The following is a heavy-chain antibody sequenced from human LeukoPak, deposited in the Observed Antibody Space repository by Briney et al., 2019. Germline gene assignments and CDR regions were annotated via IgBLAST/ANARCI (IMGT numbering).Heavy chain of an antibody. D-gene: IGHD5-12*01. CDR2: IRSKANSYAT. CDR3: TFPRSGYAGIDY. V-gene: IGHV3-73*01. Sequence: GGSLRLSCAASGYTFSGSAMQWVRQASGKGLEWVGRIRSKANSYATGYAASVQGRFTISRDDSKNTAYLQMNSLKTEDTAMYYCTFPRSGYAGIDYWGQGTLVTVSS. J-gene: IGHJ4*02. CDR1: GYTFSGSA.